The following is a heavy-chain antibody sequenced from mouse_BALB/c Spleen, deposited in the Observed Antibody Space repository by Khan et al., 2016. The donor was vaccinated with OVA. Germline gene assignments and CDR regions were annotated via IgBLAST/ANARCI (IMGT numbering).Heavy chain of an antibody. D-gene: IGHD2-5*01. CDR3: ARQYSNSFFEY. CDR2: LSSGGSYT. J-gene: IGHJ2*01. CDR1: GFTFSSFG. Sequence: VQLKESGGDLVKPGGSLKLSCAASGFTFSSFGMSWIRQTPDKRLEWVATLSSGGSYTYYPDSVKGRFTISRDNAKNTLYLQMSSLKSEDTAMYYCARQYSNSFFEYWGQGTTLTVSS. V-gene: IGHV5-6*01.